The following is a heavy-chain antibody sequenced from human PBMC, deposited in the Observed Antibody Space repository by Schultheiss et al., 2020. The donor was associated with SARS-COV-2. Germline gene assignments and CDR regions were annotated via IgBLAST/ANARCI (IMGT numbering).Heavy chain of an antibody. Sequence: GESLKISCAASGFTFSSYAMSWVRQAPGKGLEWVSVISGSGGGTYYADSVKGRFTISRDNSKNTLYLQMNSLRAEDTAVYYCAKGLGSSWYFSMDVWGQGTTVTVSS. V-gene: IGHV3-23*01. CDR1: GFTFSSYA. J-gene: IGHJ6*02. CDR2: ISGSGGGT. D-gene: IGHD6-13*01. CDR3: AKGLGSSWYFSMDV.